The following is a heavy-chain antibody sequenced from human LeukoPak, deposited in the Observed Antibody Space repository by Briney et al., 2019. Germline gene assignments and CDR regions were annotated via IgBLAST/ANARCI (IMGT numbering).Heavy chain of an antibody. CDR3: ARDLNPGTTGTSGFDY. V-gene: IGHV3-21*01. CDR1: GFTFSSYS. CDR2: ISSSSSYI. D-gene: IGHD1-1*01. J-gene: IGHJ4*02. Sequence: GGSLRLSCAASGFTFSSYSMNWVRQAPGKGLEWVSSISSSSSYIYYADSVKGRFTISRDNAKNSLYLQMNSLRAEDTAVYYCARDLNPGTTGTSGFDYWGQGTLVTVSS.